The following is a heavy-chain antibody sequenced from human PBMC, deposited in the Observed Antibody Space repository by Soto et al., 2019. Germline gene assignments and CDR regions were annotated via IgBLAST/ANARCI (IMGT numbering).Heavy chain of an antibody. J-gene: IGHJ4*02. CDR1: GFTFSSYW. CDR2: IKQDGSEK. Sequence: GGSLRLSCAASGFTFSSYWMSWVRQAPGKGLEWVANIKQDGSEKYYVDSVKGRFTISRDNAKKSLYLQMISLRAEDTAVYYCATVCRFCSGSNSLYWGRGTLVTVSS. CDR3: ATVCRFCSGSNSLY. D-gene: IGHD2-15*01. V-gene: IGHV3-7*02.